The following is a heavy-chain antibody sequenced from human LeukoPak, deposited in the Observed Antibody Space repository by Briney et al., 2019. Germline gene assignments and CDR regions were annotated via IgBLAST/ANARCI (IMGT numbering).Heavy chain of an antibody. CDR2: INHSGST. CDR1: GGSFSGYY. CDR3: ARMYYYDSSGLNWFDP. V-gene: IGHV4-34*01. D-gene: IGHD3-22*01. J-gene: IGHJ5*02. Sequence: SETLSLTCAVYGGSFSGYYWSWSRQPPGKGLEWIGEINHSGSTNYNPSLKSRVTISVDTSKNQFSLKLSSVTAAGTAVYYCARMYYYDSSGLNWFDPWGQGTLVTVSS.